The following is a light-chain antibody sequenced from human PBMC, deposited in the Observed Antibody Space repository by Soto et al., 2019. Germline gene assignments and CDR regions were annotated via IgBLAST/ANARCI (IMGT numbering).Light chain of an antibody. V-gene: IGKV1-39*01. J-gene: IGKJ3*01. CDR3: QQSYSTPIT. CDR2: AAS. Sequence: DIQMTQSPSSLSASVGDRVTITCRASQSISSYLNWYQQKPGKAPKLLIYAASSLQSGVPSRFSGSGSGTYFTLTISSLQPEDFATYYCQQSYSTPITFGPGTKVGIK. CDR1: QSISSY.